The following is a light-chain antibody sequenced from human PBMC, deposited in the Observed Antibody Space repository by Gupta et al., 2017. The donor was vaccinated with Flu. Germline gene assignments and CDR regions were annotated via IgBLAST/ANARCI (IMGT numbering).Light chain of an antibody. J-gene: IGKJ1*01. Sequence: DIVMTQSPLSLPVTPGEPASIPCRSSQSHLHSNGYNYLDWYLQKPGQSPQLLIYLGSNRASGVPDRFSGSGSGTDFTLKISRVEAEDVGVYYCMQALQPRWTFGQGTQVEIK. V-gene: IGKV2-28*01. CDR1: QSHLHSNGYNY. CDR2: LGS. CDR3: MQALQPRWT.